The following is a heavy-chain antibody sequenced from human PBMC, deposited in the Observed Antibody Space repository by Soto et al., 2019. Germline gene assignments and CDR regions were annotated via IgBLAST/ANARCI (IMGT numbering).Heavy chain of an antibody. V-gene: IGHV3-23*01. D-gene: IGHD1-26*01. CDR1: GFSVSSYA. J-gene: IGHJ4*02. CDR2: ISAGGDGT. Sequence: GSLRLSCAASGFSVSSYAMGWVRQAPGKGLDWVSSISAGGDGTYYADSVKGRFTISRDNSKNTVYLQMSSLRADDTAVYYCADGGRYPYYWGPGTLVTVSS. CDR3: ADGGRYPYY.